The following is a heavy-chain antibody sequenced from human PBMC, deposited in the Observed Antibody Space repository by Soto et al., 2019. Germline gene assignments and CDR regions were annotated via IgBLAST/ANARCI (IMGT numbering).Heavy chain of an antibody. J-gene: IGHJ4*02. CDR3: ARSFGWYAMDC. V-gene: IGHV4-4*02. CDR2: ISRSGSV. D-gene: IGHD6-19*01. CDR1: GSSISSHSF. Sequence: QVLLQESGPGLVQPSGTLSLSCAVSGSSISSHSFWGWVRQPPGKGLEWIGDISRSGSVNFNPSLKSRVTISMDKSQNQFSLKLNSVTAADTAVYYCARSFGWYAMDCWGQGTLVIVSS.